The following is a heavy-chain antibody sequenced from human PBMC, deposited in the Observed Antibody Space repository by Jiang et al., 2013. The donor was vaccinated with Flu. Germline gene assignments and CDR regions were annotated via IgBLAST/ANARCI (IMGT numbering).Heavy chain of an antibody. Sequence: GAEVKKPGESLKISCKGSGYSFTSYWIGWVRQMPGKGLEWMGIIYPGDSDTRYSPSFQGQVTISADKSISTAYLQWSSLKASDTAMYYCARHRGTIVVVVAPDYWGQGTLVTVSS. CDR2: IYPGDSDT. CDR3: ARHRGTIVVVVAPDY. V-gene: IGHV5-51*01. CDR1: GYSFTSYW. J-gene: IGHJ4*02. D-gene: IGHD2-15*01.